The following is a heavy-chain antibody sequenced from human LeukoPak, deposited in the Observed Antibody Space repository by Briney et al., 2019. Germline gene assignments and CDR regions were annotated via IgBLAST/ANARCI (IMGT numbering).Heavy chain of an antibody. J-gene: IGHJ4*02. D-gene: IGHD6-19*01. CDR3: ARDRYFLISVSGTIDY. CDR1: GFTFSSYS. CDR2: ISRSSDTI. Sequence: QTGGSLRLSCVASGFTFSSYSINWVRQAPGKGLEWIAYISRSSDTIFYADSVKGRFTVSRDNAKNSLYLQMNNLRGEDTALYYCARDRYFLISVSGTIDYWGQGTLVTVSS. V-gene: IGHV3-48*01.